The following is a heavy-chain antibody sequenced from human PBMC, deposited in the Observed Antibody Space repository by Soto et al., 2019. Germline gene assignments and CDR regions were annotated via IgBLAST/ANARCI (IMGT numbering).Heavy chain of an antibody. Sequence: ASVKVSCKASGYTFTSYGISWVRQAPGQGLEWMGWISAYNGNTNYAQKLQGRVTMTTDTSTSTAYMELRSLRSDDTAVYYCARKDYYDSSGYRRDFDYWGQGTLVTVSS. CDR2: ISAYNGNT. J-gene: IGHJ4*02. V-gene: IGHV1-18*01. D-gene: IGHD3-22*01. CDR1: GYTFTSYG. CDR3: ARKDYYDSSGYRRDFDY.